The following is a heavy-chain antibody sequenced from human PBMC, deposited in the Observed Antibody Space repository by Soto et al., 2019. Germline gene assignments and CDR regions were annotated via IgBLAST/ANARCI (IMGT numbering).Heavy chain of an antibody. J-gene: IGHJ4*02. CDR3: CRVDPSAKRPDY. D-gene: IGHD2-15*01. CDR1: AVSEFSFSDQY. Sequence: GGSLRLSCTVSAVSEFSFSDQYMDWVRQAPGKGLEWVGRSRNRVNNLSTAYAASVQGRFTISRDEPKNTVYLQMNSLKTDDTAVYYCCRVDPSAKRPDYWGQGTLVTVSS. V-gene: IGHV3-72*01. CDR2: SRNRVNNLST.